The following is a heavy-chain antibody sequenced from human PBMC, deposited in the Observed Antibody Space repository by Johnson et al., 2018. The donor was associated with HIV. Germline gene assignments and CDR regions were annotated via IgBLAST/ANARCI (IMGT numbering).Heavy chain of an antibody. Sequence: VQLVESGGGLVQPGRSLRLSCAASGITFDDYAMHWVRQAPGKGLEWVSGISWNSGSIGYADSVKGRFTISRDNAKNSLYLQMNSLRAEDTALYYCAKDTRRKLVMITFGGVIAYHWGQGTMVTVSS. D-gene: IGHD3-16*02. CDR2: ISWNSGSI. CDR3: AKDTRRKLVMITFGGVIAYH. CDR1: GITFDDYA. J-gene: IGHJ3*01. V-gene: IGHV3-9*01.